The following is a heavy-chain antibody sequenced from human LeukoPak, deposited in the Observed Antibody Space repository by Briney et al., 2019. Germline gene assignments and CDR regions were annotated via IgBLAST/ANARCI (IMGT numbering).Heavy chain of an antibody. CDR2: IYNSGNT. V-gene: IGHV4-61*08. CDR3: ARPSGSGWYYFDY. Sequence: SETLSLTCTVSGGSISSGDYYWSWIRQPPGKGLELIGYIYNSGNTNYTPSLKSRVTISVDTSKNQLSLKLGSVTAADTAVYFFARPSGSGWYYFDYWGQGTQVTVSS. D-gene: IGHD6-19*01. J-gene: IGHJ4*02. CDR1: GGSISSGDYY.